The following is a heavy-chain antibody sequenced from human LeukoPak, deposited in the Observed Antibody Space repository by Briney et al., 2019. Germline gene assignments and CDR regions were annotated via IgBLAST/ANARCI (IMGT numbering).Heavy chain of an antibody. V-gene: IGHV4-59*08. J-gene: IGHJ4*02. CDR1: GGSISTYF. CDR2: IYNSGST. Sequence: SETLSLTCTVSGGSISTYFWSWIRQPPGKGLEWIGYIYNSGSTYYNPSLSSRATMSIDTSKNQFSLKLSSVTAADTAVYYCARGARAGYNLEPFDYWGQGTLVTVSS. CDR3: ARGARAGYNLEPFDY. D-gene: IGHD5-24*01.